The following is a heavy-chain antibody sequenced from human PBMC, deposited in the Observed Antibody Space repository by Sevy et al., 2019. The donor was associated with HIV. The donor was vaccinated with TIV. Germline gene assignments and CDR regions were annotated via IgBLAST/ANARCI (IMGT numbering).Heavy chain of an antibody. D-gene: IGHD4-4*01. CDR1: GFTFNFHG. V-gene: IGHV3-30*02. J-gene: IGHJ5*02. CDR3: ARETDNSARWLDP. CDR2: IWHDGSNK. Sequence: GGSLRLSCAASGFTFNFHGMHWVRQAPGKGLEWVAFIWHDGSNKYMADSVKGRFTISRDNSKNTLFLQMNSLTVEDTAVYYCARETDNSARWLDPWGQGTLVTVAS.